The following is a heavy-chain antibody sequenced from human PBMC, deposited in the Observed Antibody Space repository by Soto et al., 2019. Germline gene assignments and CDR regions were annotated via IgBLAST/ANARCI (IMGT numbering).Heavy chain of an antibody. J-gene: IGHJ6*02. Sequence: GGSLRLSCAASGFTFSSYSMNWVRQAPGKGLEWVSYISSSSTIYYADSVKGRFTISRDNAKNSLYLQMNSLRDEDTAVYYCARDSEYGMDVWGQGTTVTVSS. CDR2: ISSSSTI. V-gene: IGHV3-48*02. CDR1: GFTFSSYS. CDR3: ARDSEYGMDV.